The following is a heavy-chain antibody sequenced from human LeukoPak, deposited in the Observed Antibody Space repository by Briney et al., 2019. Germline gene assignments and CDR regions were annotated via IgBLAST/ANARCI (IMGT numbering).Heavy chain of an antibody. V-gene: IGHV1-2*02. J-gene: IGHJ3*02. CDR3: ARDTLDDILTGYILAFDI. CDR2: INPNSGGT. Sequence: GASVKVSCKASGYTFTGYYMHWVRQAPGQGLEWMGWINPNSGGTNYAQKFQGRVTMTRDTSISTAYMELSRLRSDDTAVYYCARDTLDDILTGYILAFDIWGQGTMVTVSS. CDR1: GYTFTGYY. D-gene: IGHD3-9*01.